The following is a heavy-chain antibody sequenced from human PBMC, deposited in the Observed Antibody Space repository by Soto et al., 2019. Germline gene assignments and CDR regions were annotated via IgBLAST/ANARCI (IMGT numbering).Heavy chain of an antibody. CDR2: ISYDGNNK. CDR3: VKGHSLGWYYFDY. J-gene: IGHJ4*02. D-gene: IGHD6-19*01. CDR1: GFALSSYG. V-gene: IGHV3-30*18. Sequence: QVQLVESGGGVVQPGRSLRLSCAASGFALSSYGMHWVRQAPGKGLEWVAVISYDGNNKYYADSVKGRFTISRDSSSNIVYLLMNSLRAEDAAVYYCVKGHSLGWYYFDYWGQGTLVTVSS.